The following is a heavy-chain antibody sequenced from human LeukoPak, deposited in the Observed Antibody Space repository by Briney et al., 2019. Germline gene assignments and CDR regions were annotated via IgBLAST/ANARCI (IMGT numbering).Heavy chain of an antibody. V-gene: IGHV4-4*07. Sequence: SETLSLTCTASGDSITGYYWGWIRQPPGKGLEWIARIYTSGSTNYNPSLKSRVTISVDTSKNQFSLKLSSVTAADTAMYYCARGRVEMATIDFDYWGQGTLVTVSS. J-gene: IGHJ4*02. D-gene: IGHD5-24*01. CDR3: ARGRVEMATIDFDY. CDR1: GDSITGYY. CDR2: IYTSGST.